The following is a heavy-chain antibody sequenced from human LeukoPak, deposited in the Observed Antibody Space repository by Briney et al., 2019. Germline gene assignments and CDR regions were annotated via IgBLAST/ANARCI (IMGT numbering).Heavy chain of an antibody. CDR2: IYTSGRT. V-gene: IGHV4-61*02. D-gene: IGHD3-9*01. CDR3: ARVDILTGYYYMDV. Sequence: PSQTLYLTCTVSGGSISSGSDYWSWIRQPAGKGLEWIGRIYTSGRTNYNPSLKSRVTISVDTSKNQFSLKLSSVTAADTAAYYCARVDILTGYYYMDVWGKGTTVTVSS. J-gene: IGHJ6*03. CDR1: GGSISSGSDY.